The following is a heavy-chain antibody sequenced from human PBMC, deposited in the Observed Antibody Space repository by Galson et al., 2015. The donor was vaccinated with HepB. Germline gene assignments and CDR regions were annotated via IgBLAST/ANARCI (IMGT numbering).Heavy chain of an antibody. CDR3: SRMGDFSGYSST. CDR2: IRTKDTSYAT. V-gene: IGHV3-73*01. D-gene: IGHD5-18*01. CDR1: GFTFSGSA. J-gene: IGHJ5*02. Sequence: SLRLSCAVSGFTFSGSAIHWVRQAPGKGLGWVGRIRTKDTSYATAYVGSVKGRSTISRDDSKNTAYLHMSSLRTEDTAVYFCSRMGDFSGYSSTWGQGTLVSVSS.